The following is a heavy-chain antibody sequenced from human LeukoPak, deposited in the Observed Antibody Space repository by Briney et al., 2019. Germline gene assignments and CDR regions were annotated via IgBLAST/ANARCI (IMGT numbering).Heavy chain of an antibody. Sequence: GGSLRLSCAASGFTFSSYSMNWVRQAPGKGLEWVSSISSSSYIYYADSVKGRFTISRDNAKNSLYLQMNSLRAEDTAVYYCAREPYYYDSSGYSVDYWGQGTLVTVSS. J-gene: IGHJ4*02. CDR1: GFTFSSYS. D-gene: IGHD3-22*01. CDR3: AREPYYYDSSGYSVDY. CDR2: ISSSSYI. V-gene: IGHV3-21*04.